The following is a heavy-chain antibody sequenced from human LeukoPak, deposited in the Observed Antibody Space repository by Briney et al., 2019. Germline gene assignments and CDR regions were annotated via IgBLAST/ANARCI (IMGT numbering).Heavy chain of an antibody. D-gene: IGHD5-24*01. CDR1: GFTFSSYS. CDR2: ISSSSSYI. J-gene: IGHJ6*02. V-gene: IGHV3-21*01. Sequence: PGGSLRLSCAASGFTFSSYSMNWVRQAPGKGLEWVSSISSSSSYIYYADSVKGRFTISRDNAKNSLYLQMNSLRAEDTAVYYCARERRFDKMATQYYYGMDVWGQGTTVTVSS. CDR3: ARERRFDKMATQYYYGMDV.